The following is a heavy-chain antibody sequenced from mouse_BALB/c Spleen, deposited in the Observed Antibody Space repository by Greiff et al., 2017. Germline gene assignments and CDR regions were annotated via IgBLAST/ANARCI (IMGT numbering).Heavy chain of an antibody. CDR1: GFTFSSYG. D-gene: IGHD2-10*02. CDR3: ARDIGYDKRFFAY. J-gene: IGHJ3*01. V-gene: IGHV5-6-3*01. CDR2: INSNGGST. Sequence: EVMLVESGGGLVQPGGSLKLSCAASGFTFSSYGMSWVRQTPDKRLELVATINSNGGSTYYPDSVKGRFTISRDNAKNTLYLQMSSLKSEDTAMYYCARDIGYDKRFFAYWGQGTLVTVSA.